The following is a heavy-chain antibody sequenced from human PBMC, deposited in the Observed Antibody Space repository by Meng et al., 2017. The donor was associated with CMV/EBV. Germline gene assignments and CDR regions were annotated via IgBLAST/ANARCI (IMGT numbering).Heavy chain of an antibody. CDR1: GFTFSSYG. CDR3: AKADPGERTGDY. CDR2: IRYDGSNK. V-gene: IGHV3-30*02. J-gene: IGHJ4*02. D-gene: IGHD3-16*01. Sequence: QVQLVESGXGVVDPXGSVRFXCAASGFTFSSYGMHWVRQAPGKGLEWVAFIRYDGSNKYYADSVKGRFTISRDNSKNTLYLQMNSLRAEDTAVYYCAKADPGERTGDYWGQGTMVTVSS.